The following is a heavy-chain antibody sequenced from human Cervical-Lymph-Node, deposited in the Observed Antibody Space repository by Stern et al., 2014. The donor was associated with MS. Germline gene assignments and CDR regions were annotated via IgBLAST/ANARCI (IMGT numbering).Heavy chain of an antibody. CDR1: GYTLTNYG. J-gene: IGHJ6*02. CDR2: KCADKGKT. V-gene: IGHV1-18*04. CDR3: AGYYYHGMDV. Sequence: QVQLVQSGAEVKKPGATVKVSCKASGYTLTNYGINWVRQAPGQGLEWRGWKCADKGKTNYAQKLQGRVTLTTDPSKTTAYMDLRSLRSDDTASYYCAGYYYHGMDVWGQGTTVTVSS.